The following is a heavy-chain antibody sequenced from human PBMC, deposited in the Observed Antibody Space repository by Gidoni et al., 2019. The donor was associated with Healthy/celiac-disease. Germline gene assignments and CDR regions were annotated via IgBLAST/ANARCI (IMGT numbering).Heavy chain of an antibody. CDR1: AFTFGDYA. CDR2: IRSKAYGGTT. D-gene: IGHD4-17*01. Sequence: EVQLVASGGGLVQPGRSLRLSCTASAFTFGDYAMSWFRKAPGKGLEWVGFIRSKAYGGTTEYAASVKGRFTISRDDSKSIAYLQMNSLKTEDTAVYYCTRVDRNYGDDDYWGQGTLVTVSS. V-gene: IGHV3-49*03. CDR3: TRVDRNYGDDDY. J-gene: IGHJ4*02.